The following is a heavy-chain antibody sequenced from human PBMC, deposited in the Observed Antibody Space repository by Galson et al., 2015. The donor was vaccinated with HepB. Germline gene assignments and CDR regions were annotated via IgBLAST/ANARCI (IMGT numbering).Heavy chain of an antibody. D-gene: IGHD6-13*01. CDR3: ARGAIAAAGTDFDY. CDR2: IKQDGSEK. Sequence: SLRLSCAASGFTFGTYWMTWVRQAPGKGLEWVANIKQDGSEKYYVDSVKGRFTISRDNAKNSLYLQMNSLRAEDTAVYYCARGAIAAAGTDFDYWGQGTLVTVSS. V-gene: IGHV3-7*03. J-gene: IGHJ4*02. CDR1: GFTFGTYW.